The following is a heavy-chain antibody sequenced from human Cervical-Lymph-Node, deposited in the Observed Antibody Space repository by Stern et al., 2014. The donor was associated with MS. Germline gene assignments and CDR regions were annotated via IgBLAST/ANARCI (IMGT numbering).Heavy chain of an antibody. CDR2: ISRSRRT. Sequence: QVQLQQWGTGLLKPSETLSLTCAVYGASFSGYYWSWIRQPPGRGLEWIGEISRSRRTNSNPSLKTGVSIPADASKNKFPRKLSSVPAADTAVYYCARGSESGDNAWYNYWGQGTLVIVSS. D-gene: IGHD4-17*01. CDR3: ARGSESGDNAWYNY. V-gene: IGHV4-34*01. J-gene: IGHJ4*02. CDR1: GASFSGYY.